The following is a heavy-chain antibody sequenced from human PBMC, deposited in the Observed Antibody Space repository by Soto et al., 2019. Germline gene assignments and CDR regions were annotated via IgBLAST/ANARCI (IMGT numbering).Heavy chain of an antibody. CDR1: GGSISTSTSY. J-gene: IGHJ6*02. Sequence: PSETLSRTCAASGGSISTSTSYSDWIRQPPGKGLEWIGSISYSGSTYYNPSLESRVAISADTSKNQFSLKLTSVTAADTAVYYCARHKATSSYYYGMDVLGQGTTV. D-gene: IGHD1-1*01. CDR3: ARHKATSSYYYGMDV. CDR2: ISYSGST. V-gene: IGHV4-39*01.